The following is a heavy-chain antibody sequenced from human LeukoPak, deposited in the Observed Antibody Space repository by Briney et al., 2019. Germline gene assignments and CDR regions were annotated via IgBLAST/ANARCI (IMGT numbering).Heavy chain of an antibody. CDR1: GGSISTYY. Sequence: SETLSLTCTVSGGSISTYYWSWIRQPAGKGLEWIGRIHSSGTTHYNPSLKSRVTISVDTSKNQFSLKLSSVTAADTAVYYCARAAASGYSSSWYPRWFDPWGQGTLVTVSS. J-gene: IGHJ5*02. CDR2: IHSSGTT. D-gene: IGHD6-13*01. CDR3: ARAAASGYSSSWYPRWFDP. V-gene: IGHV4-4*07.